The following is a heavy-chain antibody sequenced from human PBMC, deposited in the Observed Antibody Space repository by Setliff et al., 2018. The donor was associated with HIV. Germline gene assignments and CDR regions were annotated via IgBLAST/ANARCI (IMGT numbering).Heavy chain of an antibody. V-gene: IGHV4-4*09. CDR3: ARGAVLRYFDWLSLFDY. J-gene: IGHJ4*02. CDR1: GGSINNYY. Sequence: SETLSLTCTVSGGSINNYYWSWIRQPPGKGLEWIGYIYTSGSTNYNPSLKSRVTISVDTSKNQFSLKLSSVTAADTAVYYCARGAVLRYFDWLSLFDYWGQGTLVTVSS. CDR2: IYTSGST. D-gene: IGHD3-9*01.